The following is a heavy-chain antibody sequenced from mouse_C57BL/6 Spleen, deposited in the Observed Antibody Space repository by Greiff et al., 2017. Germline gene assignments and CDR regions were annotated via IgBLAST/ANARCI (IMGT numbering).Heavy chain of an antibody. CDR2: INPNNGGT. J-gene: IGHJ3*01. Sequence: VQLKQSGPELVKPGASVKMSCKASGYTLTDYNMHWVKQSHGKSLEWIGYINPNNGGTSYNQKFKGKATLTVNKSSSTAYMELRSLTSEDSAVYYCAVDSSGSFAYWGQGTLVTVSA. CDR3: AVDSSGSFAY. D-gene: IGHD3-2*02. V-gene: IGHV1-22*01. CDR1: GYTLTDYN.